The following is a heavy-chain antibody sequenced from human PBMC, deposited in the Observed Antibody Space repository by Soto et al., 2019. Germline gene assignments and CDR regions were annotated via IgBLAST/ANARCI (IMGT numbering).Heavy chain of an antibody. CDR2: INHSGST. CDR3: ASRRGLCSSTRCYRYYYGMDV. J-gene: IGHJ6*02. Sequence: SETLSLTCAVYGGSFSGYYWSWIRQPPGKGLEWIGEINHSGSTNYNPSLKSRVTISVDTSKNQFSLKLSSVTAADTAVYYCASRRGLCSSTRCYRYYYGMDVWGQGTTVTVSS. V-gene: IGHV4-34*01. D-gene: IGHD2-2*02. CDR1: GGSFSGYY.